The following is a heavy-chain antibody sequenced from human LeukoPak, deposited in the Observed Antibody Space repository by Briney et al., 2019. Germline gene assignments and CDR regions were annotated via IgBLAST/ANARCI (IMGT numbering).Heavy chain of an antibody. D-gene: IGHD5-24*01. CDR3: ARARDGDGFAFDY. CDR1: GGSISSYY. CDR2: IYYSGSA. Sequence: PSETLSLTCTVSGGSISSYYWSWIRQPPGKGLEWVGYIYYSGSADYHPSLRSRVTMSVDTSKSQFSLKLNSVTATDTAVYYCARARDGDGFAFDYWGQGSLVTLSS. J-gene: IGHJ4*02. V-gene: IGHV4-59*08.